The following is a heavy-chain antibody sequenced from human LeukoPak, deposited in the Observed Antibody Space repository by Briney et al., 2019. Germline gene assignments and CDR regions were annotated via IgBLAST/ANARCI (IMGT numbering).Heavy chain of an antibody. Sequence: PGGSLRLSCAASGFTVSSNYMSWVRQAPGKGLEWVSAISGSGGSTYYADSVKGRFTISRDNSRNTLYLQMNSLRAEDTAVYYCAVQDIVVVPAAIRTDYWGQGTLVTVSS. CDR2: ISGSGGST. V-gene: IGHV3-23*01. J-gene: IGHJ4*02. D-gene: IGHD2-2*02. CDR3: AVQDIVVVPAAIRTDY. CDR1: GFTVSSNY.